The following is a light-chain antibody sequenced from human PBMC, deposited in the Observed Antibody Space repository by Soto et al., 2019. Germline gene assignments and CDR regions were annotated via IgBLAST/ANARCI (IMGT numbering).Light chain of an antibody. J-gene: IGKJ1*01. V-gene: IGKV3-15*01. CDR2: GAS. CDR1: QSVSSN. CDR3: QQHNNWPPWT. Sequence: EIVMTQSPATLSVSPGERATLSCGASQSVSSNLAWYQQKPGQAPRLLMYGASTRATGIPDRFSGSGSGTECTLTISSLQSEDFAVYYCQQHNNWPPWTFGQGTKVEIK.